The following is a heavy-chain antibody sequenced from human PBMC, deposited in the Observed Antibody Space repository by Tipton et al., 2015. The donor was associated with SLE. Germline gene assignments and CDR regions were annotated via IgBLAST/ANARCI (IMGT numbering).Heavy chain of an antibody. CDR1: GFTFSSYA. J-gene: IGHJ4*02. V-gene: IGHV3-30*03. CDR3: ARGETADY. Sequence: SLRLSCAASGFTFSSYAMSWVRQAPGKGLEWVAVISYDGSNKYYADSVKGRFTISRDNSKNTLYLQMNSLRAEDTAVYYCARGETADYWGQGTLITASS. CDR2: ISYDGSNK.